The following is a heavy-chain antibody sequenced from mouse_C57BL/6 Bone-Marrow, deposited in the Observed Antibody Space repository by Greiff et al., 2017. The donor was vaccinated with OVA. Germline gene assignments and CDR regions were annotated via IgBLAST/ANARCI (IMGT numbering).Heavy chain of an antibody. CDR3: ARSYPWGSPWFAY. D-gene: IGHD2-10*01. Sequence: VQLQQSGAELMKPGASVKLSCKATGYTFTGYWIEWVKQRPGHGLEWIGEILTGSGSTNYNDKFKGKATFTADTSSNTAYMQLSSLTTEDSAIYDCARSYPWGSPWFAYWGQGTLVTVAA. CDR2: ILTGSGST. V-gene: IGHV1-9*01. CDR1: GYTFTGYW. J-gene: IGHJ3*01.